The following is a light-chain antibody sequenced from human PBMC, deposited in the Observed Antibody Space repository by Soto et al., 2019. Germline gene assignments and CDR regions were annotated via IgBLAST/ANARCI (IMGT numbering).Light chain of an antibody. CDR1: RNDIGVYDF. CDR3: NSYAGSNTYV. J-gene: IGLJ1*01. V-gene: IGLV2-8*01. CDR2: EVV. Sequence: TQPTSAFASPGQSFTISCTATRNDIGVYDFVSWYQHHPGKAPRLIIYEVVQRPSGVPERFSGSKSGNTASLTVSGLQAADEADYFRNSYAGSNTYVFGSGTKVTVL.